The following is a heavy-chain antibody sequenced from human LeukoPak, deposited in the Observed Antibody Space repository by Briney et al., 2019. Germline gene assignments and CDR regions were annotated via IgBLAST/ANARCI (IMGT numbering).Heavy chain of an antibody. J-gene: IGHJ4*02. D-gene: IGHD3-22*01. CDR3: AKAMSTDHYDSKGFYRVDFDS. V-gene: IGHV3-23*01. CDR2: LSNSGGGGGTT. Sequence: GGSLRLSCAAPGFTFSTYAMSWVRQAPGKGLEWVSALSNSGGGGGTTYFADSVKGRFSISRDNSKSTLYLQLSSLTAEDTAVYYCAKAMSTDHYDSKGFYRVDFDSWGQGTLVTVSS. CDR1: GFTFSTYA.